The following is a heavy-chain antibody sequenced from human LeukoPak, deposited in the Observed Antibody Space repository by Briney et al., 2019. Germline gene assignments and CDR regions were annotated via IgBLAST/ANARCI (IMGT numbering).Heavy chain of an antibody. V-gene: IGHV4-34*01. Sequence: SETLSLTCAVYGGSFSGYYWSWIRQPPGKGLEWIGEINHSGSTNYNPSLKSRVTISVDTSKNQFSLKLSSVTAADTAVYYCARVEEQLGTYYYYASGMDVCGRGTTVAV. CDR3: ARVEEQLGTYYYYASGMDV. J-gene: IGHJ6*02. CDR1: GGSFSGYY. CDR2: INHSGST. D-gene: IGHD6-13*01.